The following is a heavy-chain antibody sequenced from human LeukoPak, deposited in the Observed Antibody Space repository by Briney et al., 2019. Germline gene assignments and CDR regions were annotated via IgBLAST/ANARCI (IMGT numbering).Heavy chain of an antibody. CDR2: INYSGST. Sequence: PSETLSLTCTVSGGSVSSGGYFWSWIRQHPGKGLEWIGYINYSGSTYYNPSLKSRLTISVDTSKNQFSLKLSSVTAADTAVYYCAKADYGGNSENWGQGTLVTVSS. V-gene: IGHV4-31*03. D-gene: IGHD4-23*01. CDR3: AKADYGGNSEN. J-gene: IGHJ4*02. CDR1: GGSVSSGGYF.